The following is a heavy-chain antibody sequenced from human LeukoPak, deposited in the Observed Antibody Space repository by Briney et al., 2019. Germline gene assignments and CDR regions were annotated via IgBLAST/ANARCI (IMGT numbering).Heavy chain of an antibody. V-gene: IGHV1-69*13. J-gene: IGHJ3*02. CDR1: GNTLTNYA. CDR2: IIPIFGTA. D-gene: IGHD3-10*01. Sequence: GASVKVSCKASGNTLTNYAMNWVRQAPGQGLEWMGGIIPIFGTANYAQKFQGRVTITADESTSTAYMELSSLRSEDTAVYYCARDRVPHRHDAFDIWGQGTMVTVSS. CDR3: ARDRVPHRHDAFDI.